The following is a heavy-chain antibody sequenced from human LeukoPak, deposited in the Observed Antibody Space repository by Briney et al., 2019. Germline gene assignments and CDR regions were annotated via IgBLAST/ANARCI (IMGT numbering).Heavy chain of an antibody. V-gene: IGHV4-38-2*02. CDR2: IYHSGST. Sequence: PSETLSLTCTVSGYSISSGYYWGWIRQPPGKGLEWIGSIYHSGSTYYNPSLKSRVTISVDTSKNQFSLKLSSVTAADTAVYYCARDLVAFDYWGQGALVIVSS. D-gene: IGHD2-15*01. J-gene: IGHJ4*02. CDR1: GYSISSGYY. CDR3: ARDLVAFDY.